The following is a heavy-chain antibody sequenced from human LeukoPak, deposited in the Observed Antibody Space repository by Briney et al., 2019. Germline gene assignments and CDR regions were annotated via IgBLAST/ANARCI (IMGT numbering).Heavy chain of an antibody. V-gene: IGHV3-20*04. J-gene: IGHJ4*02. D-gene: IGHD6-13*01. CDR1: GFGFDDYG. CDR3: ARGEAAAGNGIDY. CDR2: INWNGGNT. Sequence: GGSLRLSCAASGFGFDDYGMNWVRQAPGKGLEWVSDINWNGGNTVYADSVKGRFTISRDNAKNSLYLQMNSLRAEDTAFYYCARGEAAAGNGIDYWGQGTLVTVSS.